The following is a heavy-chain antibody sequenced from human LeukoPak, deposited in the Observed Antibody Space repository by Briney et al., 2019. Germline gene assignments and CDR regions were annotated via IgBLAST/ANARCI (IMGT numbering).Heavy chain of an antibody. Sequence: GGSLRLSCAASGFTFSNAWMSWVRQAPGKGLEWVLYISSSGSTIYYADSVKGRFTTSRDNAKNSLYLQMNSLRAEDTAVYYCARDRRQWLVEDAFDIWGQGTMVTVSS. CDR3: ARDRRQWLVEDAFDI. CDR1: GFTFSNAW. J-gene: IGHJ3*02. CDR2: ISSSGSTI. V-gene: IGHV3-11*01. D-gene: IGHD6-19*01.